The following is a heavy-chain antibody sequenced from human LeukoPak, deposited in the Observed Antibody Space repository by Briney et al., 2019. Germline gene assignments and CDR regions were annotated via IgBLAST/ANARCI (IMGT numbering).Heavy chain of an antibody. CDR3: ARGRPHGNDY. J-gene: IGHJ4*02. CDR1: GFSFGRHW. CDR2: IASDGSST. Sequence: GGSLRLSCAASGFSFGRHWMNWVRQAPGKGLVWVSRIASDGSSTTYADSVKGRFSISRDNAKNTLYLQMNSLRVEDTAVYYCARGRPHGNDYWGQGTLVTVSS. V-gene: IGHV3-74*01. D-gene: IGHD4-23*01.